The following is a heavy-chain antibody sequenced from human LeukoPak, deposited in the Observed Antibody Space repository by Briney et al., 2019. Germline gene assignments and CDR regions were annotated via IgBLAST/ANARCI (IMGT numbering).Heavy chain of an antibody. CDR2: ISTGGSII. CDR3: ARERYSGYYFDC. J-gene: IGHJ4*02. V-gene: IGHV3-48*03. Sequence: GGSLRLSCAASGFTFSNFEMNWVRQAPGKVLEWVSYISTGGSIIHYADFVKGRFTISRDNAKNSLYLEMNSLRAEDTAIYYCARERYSGYYFDCWGQGTLVTVSS. D-gene: IGHD5-18*01. CDR1: GFTFSNFE.